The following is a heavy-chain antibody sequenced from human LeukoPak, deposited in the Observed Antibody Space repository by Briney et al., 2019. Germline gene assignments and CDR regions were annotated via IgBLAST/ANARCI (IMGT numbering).Heavy chain of an antibody. CDR3: ARSRVVSTLHYFDY. D-gene: IGHD3-22*01. CDR1: GGSISSSSYY. CDR2: IYSSGST. Sequence: SETLSLTRTVSGGSISSSSYYWGWIRQPPGKGLEWIGSIYSSGSTYYNPSLKSRVTISVDTSKNQFSLKVSSVTAADTAVYYCARSRVVSTLHYFDYWGQGIVVTVSS. V-gene: IGHV4-39*01. J-gene: IGHJ4*02.